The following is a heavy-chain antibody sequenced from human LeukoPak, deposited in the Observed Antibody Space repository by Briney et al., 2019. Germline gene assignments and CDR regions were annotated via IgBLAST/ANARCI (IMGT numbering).Heavy chain of an antibody. CDR3: ARVDGSAAMWAADY. J-gene: IGHJ4*02. Sequence: SETLSLTCTVSGGSISSGGYYWSWIRQHPGKGLEWIGYIYYSGSTYYNPSLKSRVTISVDTSKNQSSLKLSSVTAADTAVYYCARVDGSAAMWAADYWGQGTLVTVSS. D-gene: IGHD2-2*01. CDR2: IYYSGST. CDR1: GGSISSGGYY. V-gene: IGHV4-31*03.